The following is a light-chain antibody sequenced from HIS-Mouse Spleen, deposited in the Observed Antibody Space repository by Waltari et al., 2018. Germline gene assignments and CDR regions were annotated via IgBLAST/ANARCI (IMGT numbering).Light chain of an antibody. J-gene: IGLJ1*01. V-gene: IGLV2-14*03. CDR1: SSDVGGYNY. CDR2: DVS. Sequence: QSALTQPPSVSGSPGQSITLSLTGPSSDVGGYNYVPWYQQLPDKAPNVMIYDVSNRPSGVSNRFSGSKSGNTASLTISGLQAEDEADYYCSSYTSSSTYVFGTGTKVTVL. CDR3: SSYTSSSTYV.